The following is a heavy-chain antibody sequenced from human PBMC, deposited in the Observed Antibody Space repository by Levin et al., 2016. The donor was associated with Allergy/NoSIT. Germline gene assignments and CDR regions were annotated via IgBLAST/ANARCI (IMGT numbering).Heavy chain of an antibody. D-gene: IGHD2-8*01. CDR2: ISGSGGSI. Sequence: WIRQPPGKGLEWVSAISGSGGSIYYADSVKGRFTISRDNSKNTLYLQMNSLRAEDTAVYYCAKAPRLTNIYFDCWGQGTLVTVSS. J-gene: IGHJ4*02. V-gene: IGHV3-23*01. CDR3: AKAPRLTNIYFDC.